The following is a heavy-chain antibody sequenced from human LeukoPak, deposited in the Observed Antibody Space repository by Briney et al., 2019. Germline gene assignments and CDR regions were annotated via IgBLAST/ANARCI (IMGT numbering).Heavy chain of an antibody. CDR1: GGSISSGGYS. CDR2: IYYSGST. J-gene: IGHJ4*02. Sequence: SETLSLTCAVSGGSISSGGYSWSWIRQPPGKGLDGIGHIYYSGSTYYNPSLKCRVTLSVDTSKNQFSLKLSSVTAADTAVYYCARVCTNGVCFSYWGQGTLVTVSS. D-gene: IGHD2-8*01. CDR3: ARVCTNGVCFSY. V-gene: IGHV4-30-4*07.